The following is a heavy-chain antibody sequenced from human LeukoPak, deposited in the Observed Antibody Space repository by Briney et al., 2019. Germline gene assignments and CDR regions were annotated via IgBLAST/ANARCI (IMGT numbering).Heavy chain of an antibody. J-gene: IGHJ4*02. CDR2: ISYNGDNK. V-gene: IGHV3-30*03. CDR3: ASIRGDY. D-gene: IGHD3-3*02. Sequence: PGGSLRLSCVASGFSFSTYGLHWVRQAPGKGLEWVAVISYNGDNKHYAESVKGRFTISRDNSKNTLYLQMNSLRAEDTAVYYCASIRGDYWGQGTLVTVSS. CDR1: GFSFSTYG.